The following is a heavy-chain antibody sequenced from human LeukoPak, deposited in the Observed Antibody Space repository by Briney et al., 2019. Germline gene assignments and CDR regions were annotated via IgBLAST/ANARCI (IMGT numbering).Heavy chain of an antibody. CDR2: INPKSGGT. CDR1: GYSFTNYD. Sequence: ASVKVSCKASGYSFTNYDINWVRQATGQGPEWMGWINPKSGGTNYAQKFQGRVTMTRDTSISTAYMELSRLRSDDTAVYYCARDLVTMVRGVKYYYMDVWGKGTTVTISS. CDR3: ARDLVTMVRGVKYYYMDV. D-gene: IGHD3-10*01. V-gene: IGHV1-2*02. J-gene: IGHJ6*03.